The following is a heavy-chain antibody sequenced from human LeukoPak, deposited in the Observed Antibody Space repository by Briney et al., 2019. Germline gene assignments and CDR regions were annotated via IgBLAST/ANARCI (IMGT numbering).Heavy chain of an antibody. V-gene: IGHV3-33*06. J-gene: IGHJ5*02. CDR1: GFTFSSYG. Sequence: GGSLRLSCAAPGFTFSSYGMHWIRQAPGKGLEWVAVIWYDGSNKFYTDSVKGRFTISRDNSKNTLYLQMDSLRAEDTAVYYCAKGGSGLYRTYNWFDPWGQGTLVTVSS. CDR3: AKGGSGLYRTYNWFDP. D-gene: IGHD6-19*01. CDR2: IWYDGSNK.